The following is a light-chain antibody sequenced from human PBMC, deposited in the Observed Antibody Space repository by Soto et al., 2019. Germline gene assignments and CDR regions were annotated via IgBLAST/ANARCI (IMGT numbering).Light chain of an antibody. J-gene: IGLJ2*01. Sequence: QSVLTQPPSVSGAPGQRVTISCTGSSSNIGAGYDVHWYQQLPGTAPKLLIYGNSNRPSGVPDRFSGSKSGTAASLAITGLQAEDEADYDCQSYDSSLSGSDVVFGGGTKVTVL. CDR2: GNS. CDR1: SSNIGAGYD. V-gene: IGLV1-40*01. CDR3: QSYDSSLSGSDVV.